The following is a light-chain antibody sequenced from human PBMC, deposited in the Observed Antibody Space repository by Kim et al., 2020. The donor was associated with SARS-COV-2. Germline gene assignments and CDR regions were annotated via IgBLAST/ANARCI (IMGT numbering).Light chain of an antibody. Sequence: SYELTQPPSVSVSPGQTASITCSGDKLGNKHACWYQQKPGQSPVLVIYQDTQRPSGIPERFSGSNSGNTATLTVSGTQATDEADYYCQAWDSSTAVFGGGTQLTVL. CDR1: KLGNKH. J-gene: IGLJ3*02. CDR3: QAWDSSTAV. CDR2: QDT. V-gene: IGLV3-1*01.